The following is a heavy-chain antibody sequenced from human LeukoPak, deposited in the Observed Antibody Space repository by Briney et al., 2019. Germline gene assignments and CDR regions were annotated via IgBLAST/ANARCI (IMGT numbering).Heavy chain of an antibody. J-gene: IGHJ4*02. CDR2: IYYIGST. V-gene: IGHV4-39*01. CDR1: GGSVSSSTFF. CDR3: STMSYTSGRHWNFDY. Sequence: KPSETLSLTCTLSGGSVSSSTFFWGWIRQPPGKGLDWIGSIYYIGSTYYNPSLRSRVTMSMDTSKNQFSLKLNSVTAADTAVYYCSTMSYTSGRHWNFDYWGQGALVTVSS. D-gene: IGHD6-19*01.